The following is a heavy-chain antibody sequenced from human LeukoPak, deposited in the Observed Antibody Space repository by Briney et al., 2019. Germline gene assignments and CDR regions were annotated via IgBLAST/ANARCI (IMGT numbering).Heavy chain of an antibody. CDR2: IYYSGST. D-gene: IGHD1-26*01. V-gene: IGHV4-39*07. Sequence: SETLSLTCTVSGGSISSSSYFWGWIRQPPGKGLEWIGSIYYSGSTYYNPSLKSRVTLSVDTSKNQFSLKLSSVTAADTAVYYCARDPHRRWELLLDYWGQGTLVTVSS. CDR3: ARDPHRRWELLLDY. J-gene: IGHJ4*02. CDR1: GGSISSSSYF.